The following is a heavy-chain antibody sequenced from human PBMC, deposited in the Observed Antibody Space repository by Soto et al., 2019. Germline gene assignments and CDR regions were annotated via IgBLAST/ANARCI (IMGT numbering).Heavy chain of an antibody. D-gene: IGHD2-2*01. J-gene: IGHJ6*02. CDR2: IPYDGSNK. V-gene: IGHV3-30-3*01. CDR1: GFTFSSYA. Sequence: GGSLRLSCAASGFTFSSYAMHWVRQAPGKGLEWVAVIPYDGSNKYYADSVKGRFTISRDNSKNTLYLQMNSLRAEDTAVYYCARDLSVVPAAIGYYYYGMDVWGQGTTVTVSS. CDR3: ARDLSVVPAAIGYYYYGMDV.